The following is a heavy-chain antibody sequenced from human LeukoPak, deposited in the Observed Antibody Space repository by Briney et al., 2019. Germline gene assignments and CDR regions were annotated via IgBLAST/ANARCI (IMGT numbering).Heavy chain of an antibody. Sequence: GGSLRLSCAASGFTFSSYSMNWVRQAPGKGLEWVSVIYSGGSTYYADSVKGRFTISRDNSKNTLYLQMNSLRAEDTAVYYCAREPELDYWGQGTLVTVSS. J-gene: IGHJ4*02. CDR2: IYSGGST. D-gene: IGHD1-14*01. CDR1: GFTFSSYS. CDR3: AREPELDY. V-gene: IGHV3-66*01.